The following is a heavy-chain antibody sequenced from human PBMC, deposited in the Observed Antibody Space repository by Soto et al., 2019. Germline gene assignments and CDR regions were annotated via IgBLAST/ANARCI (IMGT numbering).Heavy chain of an antibody. CDR1: GGSISSSSYY. CDR2: IYYSGST. CDR3: ARTFPYYDFWSGYPYYFDY. J-gene: IGHJ4*02. D-gene: IGHD3-3*01. Sequence: SETLSLTCTVSGGSISSSSYYWGWIRKPPGKGLEWIGSIYYSGSTYYNPSLKSRVTISVDTSKNQFSLKLSSVTAADTAVYYCARTFPYYDFWSGYPYYFDYWGQGTLVTVSS. V-gene: IGHV4-39*01.